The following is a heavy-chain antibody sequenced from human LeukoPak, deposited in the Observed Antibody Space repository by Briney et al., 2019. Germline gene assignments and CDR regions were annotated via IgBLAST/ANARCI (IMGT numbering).Heavy chain of an antibody. Sequence: SETLSLTCAVYGGSFSGYYWSWIRQPPGKGLEWIGEINHSGSTNYNPSLKSRVTMSVDTSKNQFSLKLSSVTAADTAVYYCARAGQPAAYYFDYWGQGTLVTVSS. D-gene: IGHD6-13*01. CDR2: INHSGST. CDR3: ARAGQPAAYYFDY. CDR1: GGSFSGYY. V-gene: IGHV4-34*01. J-gene: IGHJ4*02.